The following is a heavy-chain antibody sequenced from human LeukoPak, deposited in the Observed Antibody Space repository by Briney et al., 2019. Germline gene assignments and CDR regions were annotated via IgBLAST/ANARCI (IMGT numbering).Heavy chain of an antibody. V-gene: IGHV1-18*01. Sequence: ASVKVSCKASGYSFTSYSIIWVRQAPGQGLEWMGWISPDNGDKDYAQKLQGRVTMNTDTPTSTAYMELRGLRSDDTAIYYCARDRGPPNRLVTTKGYFDFWGQGTLVIVSS. CDR1: GYSFTSYS. CDR2: ISPDNGDK. J-gene: IGHJ4*02. D-gene: IGHD3-9*01. CDR3: ARDRGPPNRLVTTKGYFDF.